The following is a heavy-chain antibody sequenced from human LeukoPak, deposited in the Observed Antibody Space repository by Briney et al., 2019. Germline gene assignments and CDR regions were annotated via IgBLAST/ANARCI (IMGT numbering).Heavy chain of an antibody. Sequence: PGGSLRLSCVASGFTFSSYAMHWVRQAPGKGLEWVALISHDGSNKYYADSVKGRFTISRDNSKNTLYLQMNSLRAEDTAVYYCARGGVYSSGSYYLYYFDYWGQGTLVTVSS. D-gene: IGHD6-19*01. CDR2: ISHDGSNK. CDR3: ARGGVYSSGSYYLYYFDY. CDR1: GFTFSSYA. V-gene: IGHV3-30-3*01. J-gene: IGHJ4*02.